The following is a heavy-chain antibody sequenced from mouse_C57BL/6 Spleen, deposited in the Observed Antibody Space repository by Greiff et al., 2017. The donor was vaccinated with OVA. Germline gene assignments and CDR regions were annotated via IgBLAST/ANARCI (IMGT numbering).Heavy chain of an antibody. Sequence: DVMLVESGGGLVKPGGSLKLSCAASGFTFSSYTMSWVRQTPEKRLEWVATISGGGGNTYYPDSVKGRFTISSDNAKNTLYLQMSSLRSEDTALYYCARHRKGYYFDYWGQGTTLTVSS. CDR2: ISGGGGNT. CDR3: ARHRKGYYFDY. CDR1: GFTFSSYT. V-gene: IGHV5-9*01. J-gene: IGHJ2*01.